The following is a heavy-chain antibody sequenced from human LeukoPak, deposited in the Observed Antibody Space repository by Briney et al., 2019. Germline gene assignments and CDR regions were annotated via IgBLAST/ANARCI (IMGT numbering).Heavy chain of an antibody. CDR2: INPKRGGT. D-gene: IGHD3-16*01. Sequence: ASVKVSCKASGYTFTGYYIHWVRQAPGQGLEWMGWINPKRGGTNYAQRLQGRVTLTRDTSINTSYMELSRLRSDDTAVYYCARVDPLNLGIPDFWGQGSLVTVSS. V-gene: IGHV1-2*02. J-gene: IGHJ4*02. CDR3: ARVDPLNLGIPDF. CDR1: GYTFTGYY.